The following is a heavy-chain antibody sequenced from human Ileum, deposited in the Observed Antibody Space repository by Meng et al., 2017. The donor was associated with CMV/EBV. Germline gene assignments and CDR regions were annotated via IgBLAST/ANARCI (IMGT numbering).Heavy chain of an antibody. V-gene: IGHV3-74*01. CDR3: ARSSSWYDY. J-gene: IGHJ4*02. Sequence: GESLKISCAASGFTFSSYRMHWVRQAPGKGLVWVSRINSDGSSTTYAESVKGRFTISRDNAKNTLYLQMNSLRDEDTAVYYCARSSSWYDYWGQGTLVTVSS. CDR2: INSDGSST. D-gene: IGHD6-13*01. CDR1: GFTFSSYR.